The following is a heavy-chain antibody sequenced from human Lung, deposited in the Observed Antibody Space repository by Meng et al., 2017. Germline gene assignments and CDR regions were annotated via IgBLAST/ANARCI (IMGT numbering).Heavy chain of an antibody. D-gene: IGHD2-2*01. Sequence: GQLQESGPGLVKPSGTLSLSCGVSGGSISSSNWWSWVGQPPGKGLEWIGEIYHSGGTKYNPSLKSRVTISVDKSKNQFSLKLSSVTAADTAVYYCARGLGEAVVPRTMFDYWGQGTLVTVSS. CDR2: IYHSGGT. CDR1: GGSISSSNW. CDR3: ARGLGEAVVPRTMFDY. J-gene: IGHJ4*02. V-gene: IGHV4-4*02.